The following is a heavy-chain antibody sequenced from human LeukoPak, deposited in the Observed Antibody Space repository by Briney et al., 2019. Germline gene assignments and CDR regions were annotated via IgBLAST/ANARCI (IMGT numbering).Heavy chain of an antibody. CDR2: IYYSGST. CDR3: ARLGYSSGWYVWFGIDY. Sequence: SETLSLTCTVSGGSISSSSYYWGWIRQPPGKGLEWIVSIYYSGSTYYNPSLKSRVTISVDTSKNQFSLKLSSVTAADTAVYDCARLGYSSGWYVWFGIDYWGQGTLVTVSS. V-gene: IGHV4-39*01. J-gene: IGHJ4*02. CDR1: GGSISSSSYY. D-gene: IGHD6-19*01.